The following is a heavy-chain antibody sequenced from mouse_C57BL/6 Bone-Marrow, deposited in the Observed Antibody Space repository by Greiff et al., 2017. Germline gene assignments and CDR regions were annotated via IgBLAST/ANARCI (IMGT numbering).Heavy chain of an antibody. CDR3: TRCLYDGYSFDY. V-gene: IGHV1-15*01. CDR2: IDPETGGT. CDR1: GYTFTDYE. J-gene: IGHJ2*01. D-gene: IGHD2-3*01. Sequence: QVQLQQSGAELVRPGASVTLSCTASGYTFTDYEMHWVKQTPVHGLEWIGAIDPETGGTAYTQKFKGKAILTADKSSSTAYMELRSLTSEDSAVYYCTRCLYDGYSFDYRGEGTTLTVSS.